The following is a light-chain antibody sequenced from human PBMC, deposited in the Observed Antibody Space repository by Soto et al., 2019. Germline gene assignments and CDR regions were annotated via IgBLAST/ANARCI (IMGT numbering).Light chain of an antibody. J-gene: IGKJ1*01. Sequence: EIVLTQSPGTLSLSPGERATNSCRASQSVSSSYLAWYQQKPGQAPRLLIYGASSRATGIPDRFSGSGSGTDFTLTISRLEPEDFAVYYCQQYGDSRTFGQGTKVDIK. CDR2: GAS. CDR3: QQYGDSRT. V-gene: IGKV3-20*01. CDR1: QSVSSSY.